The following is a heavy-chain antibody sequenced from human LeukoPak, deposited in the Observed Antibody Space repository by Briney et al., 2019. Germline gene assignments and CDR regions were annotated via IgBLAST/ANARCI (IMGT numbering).Heavy chain of an antibody. Sequence: ASVKVSCKASGGTFSNYAINWVRQAPGQGLQWMGGIIPMFGTANYAQRFQGRVTITADESSSTAYMELSSLRSEDTAVYYCARTGDDSSGYYGSSLDYWGQGTLVTVSS. V-gene: IGHV1-69*13. CDR3: ARTGDDSSGYYGSSLDY. J-gene: IGHJ4*02. CDR2: IIPMFGTA. CDR1: GGTFSNYA. D-gene: IGHD3-22*01.